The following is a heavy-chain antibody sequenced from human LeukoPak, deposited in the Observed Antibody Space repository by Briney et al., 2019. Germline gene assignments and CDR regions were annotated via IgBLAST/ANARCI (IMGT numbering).Heavy chain of an antibody. Sequence: GGSLRLSCAASGFTFDDYAMHWVRQAPGKGLEWVSGISWNSGSIGYADSVKGRFTISRDNAKNSLYLQMNSLRAEGTALYYCAKVSSLRTLYYFDHWGQGTLVTVSS. J-gene: IGHJ4*02. D-gene: IGHD4-17*01. CDR3: AKVSSLRTLYYFDH. CDR2: ISWNSGSI. V-gene: IGHV3-9*01. CDR1: GFTFDDYA.